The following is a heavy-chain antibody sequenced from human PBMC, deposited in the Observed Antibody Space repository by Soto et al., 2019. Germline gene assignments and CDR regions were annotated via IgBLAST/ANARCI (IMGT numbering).Heavy chain of an antibody. D-gene: IGHD3-10*01. CDR3: ARRTELLNWFDP. V-gene: IGHV5-51*01. CDR1: GYNFNTYW. Sequence: GESMKICCKGSGYNFNTYWIGWVRQMHGKGLEWMGIIYPRDSDTRYSPSFQGQVTISVDKSISTAYLQWRSLQASDTAMYYCARRTELLNWFDPWGKGTLVTVSS. CDR2: IYPRDSDT. J-gene: IGHJ5*02.